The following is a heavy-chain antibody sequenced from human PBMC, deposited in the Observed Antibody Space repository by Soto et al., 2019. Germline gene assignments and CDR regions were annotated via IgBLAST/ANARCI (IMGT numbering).Heavy chain of an antibody. CDR1: GFSLSTSGVG. V-gene: IGHV2-5*02. CDR3: AHVYGGYDNFDY. Sequence: QITLKESGPTLVKPTQTLTLTCTFSGFSLSTSGVGVGWIRQPPGKALEWLALIYWDDDKRYSPSLKSRLTITKDTSKNLVGLTMTNMDPVDTATYYCAHVYGGYDNFDYWGQGTLVTVSS. J-gene: IGHJ4*02. D-gene: IGHD5-12*01. CDR2: IYWDDDK.